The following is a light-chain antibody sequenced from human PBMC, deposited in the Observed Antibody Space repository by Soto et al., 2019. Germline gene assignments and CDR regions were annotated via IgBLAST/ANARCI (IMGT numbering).Light chain of an antibody. CDR3: QQYGRSPWT. CDR1: QSVSSNY. J-gene: IGKJ1*01. V-gene: IGKV3-20*01. CDR2: GAS. Sequence: EIVLTQSPGTLSVSPGERATISCRARQSVSSNYLAWYQHKPGQAPTLLIYGASSRATGIPDRFSGSGSGTDFTLTISRLEPEDFAVYYCQQYGRSPWTFGQGTKVDI.